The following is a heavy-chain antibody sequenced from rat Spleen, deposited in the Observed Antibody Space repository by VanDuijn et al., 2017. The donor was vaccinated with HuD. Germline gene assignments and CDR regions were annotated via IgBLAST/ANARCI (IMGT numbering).Heavy chain of an antibody. CDR1: GFSLTSYG. V-gene: IGHV2-16*01. D-gene: IGHD1-1*01. CDR3: AVITTVGGYVMDA. J-gene: IGHJ4*01. CDR2: IWSGGST. Sequence: QVQLKESGPGLVQPSQTLSLTCTVSGFSLTSYGVSWVRQPPGKGLEWIGAIWSGGSTDYNSALKSRLSISRETSKSQVLLKMNSLQTEDTAMYFCAVITTVGGYVMDAWGQGASVTVSS.